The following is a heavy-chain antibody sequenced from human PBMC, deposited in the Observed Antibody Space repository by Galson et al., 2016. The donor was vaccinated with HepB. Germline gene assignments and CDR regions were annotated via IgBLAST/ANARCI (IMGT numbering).Heavy chain of an antibody. CDR2: ISGDGRTI. Sequence: SLRLSCAASGFTFSYYYMSWIRLAPGKGLEWVSYISGDGRTINYADSVKGRFTISRDTAENSLYLHMNSLTGEDTAVYYCARMFPLYSSGWYVRGDGWFDSWGQGTLVTVSS. CDR1: GFTFSYYY. D-gene: IGHD6-19*01. CDR3: ARMFPLYSSGWYVRGDGWFDS. J-gene: IGHJ5*01. V-gene: IGHV3-11*01.